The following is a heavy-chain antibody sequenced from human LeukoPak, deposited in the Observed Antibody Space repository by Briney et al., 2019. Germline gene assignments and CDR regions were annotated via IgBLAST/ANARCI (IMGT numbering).Heavy chain of an antibody. J-gene: IGHJ4*02. CDR2: ISGSGGST. CDR1: GFTFSSYA. CDR3: AKGGSSGSLYYFDY. D-gene: IGHD6-19*01. V-gene: IGHV3-23*01. Sequence: PGGSLRLSCAASGFTFSSYAMSWARQAPGKGLEWVSAISGSGGSTYYADSVKGRFTISRDNSKSTLYLQMNSLRAEDTAVYYCAKGGSSGSLYYFDYWGQGTLVTVSS.